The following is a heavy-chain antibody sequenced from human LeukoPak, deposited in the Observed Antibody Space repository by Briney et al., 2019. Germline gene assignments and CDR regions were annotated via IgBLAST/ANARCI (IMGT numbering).Heavy chain of an antibody. Sequence: GGSLRLSCAASGFTFSNYWMSWVRQAPGKGLEWVANIKQEGSDKYYVDSVKGRFTISRDNAKSSLYLQMNSLRAEDTAVYYCAKNRAAFASWGQGTLVTVSS. CDR3: AKNRAAFAS. V-gene: IGHV3-7*01. D-gene: IGHD2/OR15-2a*01. CDR1: GFTFSNYW. J-gene: IGHJ4*02. CDR2: IKQEGSDK.